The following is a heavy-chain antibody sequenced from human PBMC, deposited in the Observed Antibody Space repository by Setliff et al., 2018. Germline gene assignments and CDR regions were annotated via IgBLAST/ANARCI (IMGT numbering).Heavy chain of an antibody. J-gene: IGHJ5*02. Sequence: SETLSLTCSVSGASISTTYYYWDWIRPSPEKGLEWIGTIYQNGITYYNPSVKRRVTISVDKSKNQFSLSLRSVTAADTAVYYCATDGPVLNGDYISWGQGTLVTVSS. D-gene: IGHD3-10*01. V-gene: IGHV4-39*07. CDR2: IYQNGIT. CDR1: GASISTTYYY. CDR3: ATDGPVLNGDYIS.